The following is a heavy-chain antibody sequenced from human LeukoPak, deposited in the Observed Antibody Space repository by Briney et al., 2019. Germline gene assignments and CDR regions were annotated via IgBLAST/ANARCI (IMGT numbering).Heavy chain of an antibody. V-gene: IGHV5-51*01. CDR3: ARLPNYYDSSGSLAFGWFGP. J-gene: IGHJ5*02. CDR1: GYSFTSYW. Sequence: GESLKISCKASGYSFTSYWIGWVRQMPGKGLEWMGIINPAASDTRYSPSFQGQVTISADKSITTASLQWSSLKASDTAMYYCARLPNYYDSSGSLAFGWFGPWGQGTLVTVSS. CDR2: INPAASDT. D-gene: IGHD3-22*01.